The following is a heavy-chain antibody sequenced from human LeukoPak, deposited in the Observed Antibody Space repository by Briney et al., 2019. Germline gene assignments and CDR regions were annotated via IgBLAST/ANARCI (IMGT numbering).Heavy chain of an antibody. Sequence: ASVKVSCKASGGTFSSYAISWVRQAPGQGLEWMGRIIPILGIANYAQKFQGRVTITADKSTSTAYMELSSLRSEDTAVYYCARRVPEGLAWSSPFDYWGQGTLVTVSS. CDR3: ARRVPEGLAWSSPFDY. CDR2: IIPILGIA. J-gene: IGHJ4*02. V-gene: IGHV1-69*04. D-gene: IGHD3-9*01. CDR1: GGTFSSYA.